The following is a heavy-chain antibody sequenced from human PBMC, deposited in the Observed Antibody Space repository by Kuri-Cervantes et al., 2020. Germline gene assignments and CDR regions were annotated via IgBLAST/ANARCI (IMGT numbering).Heavy chain of an antibody. D-gene: IGHD5-12*01. J-gene: IGHJ6*02. Sequence: GESLEIPFASSGFTFSSHSMNWVRQAPGKGLEWVSSISSSSSYIYYADSVKGRFTISRDNAKNSLYLQMNSLRAEDTAVYYCARGEYSGYDSFSHYYYYYGMDVWGQGTTVTVSS. CDR3: ARGEYSGYDSFSHYYYYYGMDV. CDR1: GFTFSSHS. V-gene: IGHV3-21*01. CDR2: ISSSSSYI.